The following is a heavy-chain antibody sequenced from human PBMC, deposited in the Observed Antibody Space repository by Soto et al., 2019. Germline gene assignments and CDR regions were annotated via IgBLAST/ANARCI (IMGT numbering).Heavy chain of an antibody. CDR3: ARGHLWLED. D-gene: IGHD3-3*01. J-gene: IGHJ4*02. CDR1: GVSISGFY. V-gene: IGHV4-59*01. CDR2: IYYSGST. Sequence: SETLSLTCAVSGVSISGFYWSWIRQPPGKGLEYIGYIYYSGSTYYNPSLKSRVIVSLDSSKNQFSLKLTSVTVADTAIYYCARGHLWLEDWGQGTLVTVSS.